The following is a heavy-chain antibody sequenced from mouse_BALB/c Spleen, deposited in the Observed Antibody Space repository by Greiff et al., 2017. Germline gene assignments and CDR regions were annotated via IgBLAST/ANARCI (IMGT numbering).Heavy chain of an antibody. D-gene: IGHD2-10*02. J-gene: IGHJ3*01. CDR2: IWAGGST. V-gene: IGHV2-9*02. Sequence: VKVVESGPGLVAPSQSLSITCTVSGFSLTSYGVHWVRQPPGKGLEWLGVIWAGGSTNYNSALMSRLSISKDNSKSQVFLKMNSLQTDDTAMYYCARSMVTTAWFAYWGQGTLVTVSA. CDR1: GFSLTSYG. CDR3: ARSMVTTAWFAY.